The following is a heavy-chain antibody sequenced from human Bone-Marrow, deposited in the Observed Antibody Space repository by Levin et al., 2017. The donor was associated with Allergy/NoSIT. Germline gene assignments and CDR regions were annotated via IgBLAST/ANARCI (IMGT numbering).Heavy chain of an antibody. CDR2: TYYSGSS. CDR1: GDSNGNYK. D-gene: IGHD3-3*01. J-gene: IGHJ4*02. Sequence: GSLRLSCTFSGDSNGNYKWTWIRQPPGKGLEWIGYTYYSGSSHYNPSLQSRVTISVDTSKNQFSLRLSSVTAADTAVYYCARFWSAFDYWGQGTLVTVSS. CDR3: ARFWSAFDY. V-gene: IGHV4-59*01.